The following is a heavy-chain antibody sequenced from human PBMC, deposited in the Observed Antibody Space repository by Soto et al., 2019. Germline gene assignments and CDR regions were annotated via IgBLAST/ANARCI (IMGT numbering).Heavy chain of an antibody. CDR2: ISGSGGST. D-gene: IGHD5-12*01. Sequence: EVQLLESGGGLVQPGGSLRLSCAASGFTFSRYAMSWVRQAPGKGLEWVSDISGSGGSTYYADSVKGRFTISRDNSKNTLYLQMNSLRAEDTAVYYCAKDRTSLSSGYDGWGQGTLVTVSS. CDR3: AKDRTSLSSGYDG. V-gene: IGHV3-23*01. J-gene: IGHJ1*01. CDR1: GFTFSRYA.